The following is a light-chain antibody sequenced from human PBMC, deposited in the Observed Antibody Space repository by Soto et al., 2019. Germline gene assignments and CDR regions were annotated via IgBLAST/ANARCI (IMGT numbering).Light chain of an antibody. CDR3: QQYNSYWT. V-gene: IGKV1-39*01. J-gene: IGKJ1*01. Sequence: DIQMTQSPASLSASVGDRVTITCRASQSSSNFLNWYQQKPGKAPKLLIYAASTLQSGVPSRFSGSGSGTDFTLTISSLQPDDFATYYCQQYNSYWTFGQGTKVDI. CDR2: AAS. CDR1: QSSSNF.